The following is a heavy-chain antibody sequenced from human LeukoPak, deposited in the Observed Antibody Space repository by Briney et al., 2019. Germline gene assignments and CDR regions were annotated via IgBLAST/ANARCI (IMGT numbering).Heavy chain of an antibody. D-gene: IGHD2-8*01. CDR1: GFTFSSYW. J-gene: IGHJ3*02. CDR2: IKQDGSEK. Sequence: GGSLRLSCAASGFTFSSYWMSWVRQAPGKGLEWVANIKQDGSEKYYVDSVKGRFTISRDNAKNSLYLQMNSLRAEDTAVYYCARGGRANGVYDAFDIWGQGTIVTVSS. V-gene: IGHV3-7*01. CDR3: ARGGRANGVYDAFDI.